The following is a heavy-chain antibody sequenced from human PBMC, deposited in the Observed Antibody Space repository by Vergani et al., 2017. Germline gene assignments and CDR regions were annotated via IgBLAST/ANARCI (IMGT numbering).Heavy chain of an antibody. CDR1: GFTFSSYA. V-gene: IGHV3-64D*06. CDR2: ISSNGGST. J-gene: IGHJ3*02. D-gene: IGHD3-16*01. CDR3: VKDMGVRSDAFDI. Sequence: EVQLVESGGGLVQPGGSLRLSCSASGFTFSSYAMHWVRQAPGKGLEYVSAISSNGGSTYYADSVKGRFTISRDNSKNTLYLQMSSLGAEDTAVYYCVKDMGVRSDAFDIWGQGTMVTVSS.